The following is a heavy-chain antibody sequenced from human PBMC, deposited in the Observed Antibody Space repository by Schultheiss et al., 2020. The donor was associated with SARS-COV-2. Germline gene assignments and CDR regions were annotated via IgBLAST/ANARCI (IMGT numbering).Heavy chain of an antibody. V-gene: IGHV2-5*02. CDR2: IYWDDDK. D-gene: IGHD3-3*01. J-gene: IGHJ3*02. Sequence: SGPTLVKPTQTLTLTCTFSGFSLSTSGVGVGWIRQPPGKALEWLALIYWDDDKRYSPSLKSRLTITKDTSKNQVVLTMTNMDPVDTATYYCARMVRIWSGPNAFDIWGQGTMVTVSS. CDR1: GFSLSTSGVG. CDR3: ARMVRIWSGPNAFDI.